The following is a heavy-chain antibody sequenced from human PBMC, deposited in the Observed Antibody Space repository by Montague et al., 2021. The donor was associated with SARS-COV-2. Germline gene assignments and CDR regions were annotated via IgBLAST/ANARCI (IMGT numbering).Heavy chain of an antibody. V-gene: IGHV4-59*01. CDR3: ARDSDYYDSSAGYYYGMDD. J-gene: IGHJ6*02. CDR1: GGSISSYN. CDR2: IYYSGST. Sequence: SETLSLTCVVSGGSISSYNWSCLRQLPGKGLEWIGYIYYSGSTNCNPPFNSRVIILVDTAKNQFSLMLSSVTAADTAAYYCARDSDYYDSSAGYYYGMDDWGQGTTVTVSS. D-gene: IGHD3-22*01.